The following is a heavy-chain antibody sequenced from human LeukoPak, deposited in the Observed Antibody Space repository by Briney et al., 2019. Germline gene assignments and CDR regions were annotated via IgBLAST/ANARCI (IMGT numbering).Heavy chain of an antibody. Sequence: SETLSLTCAVYGGSFSGYYWSWIRQPPGKGLEWIGEINHSGSTNYNPSLKSRVTISVDTSKNQFSLKLSSVTAADTAVYYGARGSLRWLQLNWGQGTLVTVSS. D-gene: IGHD5-24*01. CDR1: GGSFSGYY. CDR2: INHSGST. CDR3: ARGSLRWLQLN. J-gene: IGHJ4*02. V-gene: IGHV4-34*01.